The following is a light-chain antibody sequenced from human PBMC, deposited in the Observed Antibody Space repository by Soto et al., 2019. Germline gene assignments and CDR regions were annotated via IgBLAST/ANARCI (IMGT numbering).Light chain of an antibody. CDR1: QTISSN. J-gene: IGKJ3*01. Sequence: EIVMTQSPATVSVSPGDTAALSCRASQTISSNLAWYQQKPGQAPRLLIYAASTRATGIPARFSGSGSGTEFTLTIRSLQSEDFAVYYCQQYNNWQFTFGPGTKVDI. CDR3: QQYNNWQFT. V-gene: IGKV3-15*01. CDR2: AAS.